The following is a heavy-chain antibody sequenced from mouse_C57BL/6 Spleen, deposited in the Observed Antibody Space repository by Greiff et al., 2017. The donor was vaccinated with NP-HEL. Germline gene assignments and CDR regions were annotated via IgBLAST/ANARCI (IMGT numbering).Heavy chain of an antibody. CDR2: ISDGGSYT. CDR3: AREEGYPAWFAY. Sequence: EVHLVESGGGLVKPGGSLKLSCAASGFTFSSYAMSWVRQTPEKRLEWVATISDGGSYTYYPDNVKGRFTISRDNAKNNLYLQMSHLKSEDTAMYYCAREEGYPAWFAYWGQGTLVTVSA. D-gene: IGHD2-2*01. CDR1: GFTFSSYA. V-gene: IGHV5-4*01. J-gene: IGHJ3*01.